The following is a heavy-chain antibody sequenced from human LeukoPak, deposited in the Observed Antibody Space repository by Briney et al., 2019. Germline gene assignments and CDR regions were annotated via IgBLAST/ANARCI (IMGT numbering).Heavy chain of an antibody. CDR3: ARDRVGSYAEYFQH. V-gene: IGHV3-21*01. D-gene: IGHD2-15*01. Sequence: PGGSLRLSCAASGFTFSSYSMNWVRQAPGKGLEWVSSIGSSSSYIYYADSVKGRFTISRDNAKNSLYLQMNSLRAEDTAVYYCARDRVGSYAEYFQHWGQGTLVTVSS. CDR2: IGSSSSYI. CDR1: GFTFSSYS. J-gene: IGHJ1*01.